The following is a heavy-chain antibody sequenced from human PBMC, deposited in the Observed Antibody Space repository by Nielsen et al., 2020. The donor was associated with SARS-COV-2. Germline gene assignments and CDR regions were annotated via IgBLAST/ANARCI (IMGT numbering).Heavy chain of an antibody. CDR2: INPSGGST. J-gene: IGHJ6*02. D-gene: IGHD5-18*01. Sequence: ASVKVSCKASGYTFTSYYMHWVRQAPGQGLEWMGIINPSGGSTSYAQKFQGRVTMTRDTSTSTVYMELSSLRSEDTAVYYCARGARIQLWSTGGYYYYYGMDVWGQGTTVTVSS. CDR1: GYTFTSYY. V-gene: IGHV1-46*01. CDR3: ARGARIQLWSTGGYYYYYGMDV.